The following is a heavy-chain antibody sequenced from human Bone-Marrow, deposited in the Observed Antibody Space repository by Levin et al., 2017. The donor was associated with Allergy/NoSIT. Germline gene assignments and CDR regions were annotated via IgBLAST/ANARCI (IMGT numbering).Heavy chain of an antibody. V-gene: IGHV3-48*01. CDR2: ISRSSDSI. CDR3: AAGFDY. Sequence: AGGSLRLSCAASGFTFRTYSMNWVRQAPGKGLEWVSYISRSSDSIYYADSAKGRFTISRDNAKNSLYLQMESLRAEDTAVYFCAAGFDYWGQGTLVSVSS. J-gene: IGHJ4*02. CDR1: GFTFRTYS.